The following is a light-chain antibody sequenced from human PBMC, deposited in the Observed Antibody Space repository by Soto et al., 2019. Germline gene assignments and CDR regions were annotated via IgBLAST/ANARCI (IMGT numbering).Light chain of an antibody. CDR3: KHYKIYPEA. Sequence: IRVSNSVFAVSSTKEDRVTISCRASQSVSIWLAWYQQKPGKAPKLLIYKASTLKSGVPSRFSGSGSGTEFTLTISSLQPDDFATYYCKHYKIYPEAFGQGTKVDVK. CDR2: KAS. CDR1: QSVSIW. V-gene: IGKV1-5*03. J-gene: IGKJ1*01.